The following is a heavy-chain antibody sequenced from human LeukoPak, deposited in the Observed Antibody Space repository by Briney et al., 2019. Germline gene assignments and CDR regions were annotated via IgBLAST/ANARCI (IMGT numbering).Heavy chain of an antibody. CDR1: GFTFSNAY. CDR2: IKSKADAETT. V-gene: IGHV3-15*01. CDR3: TTGSTSRHLFDY. Sequence: PGGSLRLSCAASGFTFSNAYISWVPQAPGKGLEWVGRIKSKADAETTDYTAPVKGRFTISRDDSQNTLYLQMNSLKTEDTAVYYRTTGSTSRHLFDYWGQGTLVTVSS. J-gene: IGHJ4*02.